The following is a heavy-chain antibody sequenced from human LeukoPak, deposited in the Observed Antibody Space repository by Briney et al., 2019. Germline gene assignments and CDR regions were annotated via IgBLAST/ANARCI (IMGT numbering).Heavy chain of an antibody. CDR3: ARVGDSSGYSFDY. D-gene: IGHD3-22*01. V-gene: IGHV3-23*01. J-gene: IGHJ4*02. Sequence: GGSLRLSCAASGFTFSSYAMSWVRPAPGKGLEWVSAISGSGGSTYYAASVKGRFTISRDNSKNTLYLQMNSLRAEDTAVYYCARVGDSSGYSFDYWGQGTLVTVSS. CDR2: ISGSGGST. CDR1: GFTFSSYA.